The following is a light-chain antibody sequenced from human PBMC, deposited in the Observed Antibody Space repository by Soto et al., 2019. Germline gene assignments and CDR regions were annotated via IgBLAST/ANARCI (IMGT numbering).Light chain of an antibody. J-gene: IGKJ4*01. CDR2: GAS. CDR1: QSISDT. Sequence: IVMTQSPATLSVSPGERATLSCRASQSISDTLAWYQQKPGQAPRLLIYGASKRATGFPARFSGSGSGTEFTLTISSLQSEDFAIYYCQQYDNWPSLTFGGGTKVDNK. V-gene: IGKV3-15*01. CDR3: QQYDNWPSLT.